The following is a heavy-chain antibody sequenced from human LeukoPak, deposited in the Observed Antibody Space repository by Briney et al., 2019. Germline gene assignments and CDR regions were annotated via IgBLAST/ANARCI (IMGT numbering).Heavy chain of an antibody. CDR1: GYTFTSYD. CDR2: MNPNSGNT. J-gene: IGHJ6*02. Sequence: ASVKVSCKASGYTFTSYDINWVRQATGQGFEWMGWMNPNSGNTGYAQKFQGRVTMTRNTSISTAYMELSSLRSDDTAVYYCATDPGEIVPAAKGPRGDYCYGMDVWGQGTTVTVSS. D-gene: IGHD2-2*01. V-gene: IGHV1-8*01. CDR3: ATDPGEIVPAAKGPRGDYCYGMDV.